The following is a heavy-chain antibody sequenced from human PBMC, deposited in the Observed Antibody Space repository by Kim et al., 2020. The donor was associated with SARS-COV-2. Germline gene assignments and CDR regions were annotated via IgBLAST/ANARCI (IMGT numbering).Heavy chain of an antibody. CDR3: ARGIAFWYFDL. J-gene: IGHJ2*01. V-gene: IGHV4-39*01. Sequence: SETLSLTCTVSGGSISSSSYYWGWIRQPPGKGLEWIGSIYYSGSTYYNPSLKSRVTISVDTSKNQFSLKLSSVTAADTAVYYCARGIAFWYFDLWGRGTL. CDR2: IYYSGST. D-gene: IGHD6-13*01. CDR1: GGSISSSSYY.